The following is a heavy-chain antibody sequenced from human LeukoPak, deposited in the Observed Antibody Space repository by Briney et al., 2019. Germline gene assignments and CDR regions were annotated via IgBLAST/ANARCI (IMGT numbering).Heavy chain of an antibody. CDR2: MYGGGTT. CDR3: ARDPPGDENAHGAFDI. CDR1: GFTVNSNY. J-gene: IGHJ3*02. V-gene: IGHV3-53*01. D-gene: IGHD3-10*01. Sequence: GGSLRLSCAASGFTVNSNYMSWVRQAPGTGLEWVSVMYGGGTTYYAESVKGRFTISRDNSKNTLYLQMNSLRTEDTAVYYCARDPPGDENAHGAFDIWGHGIVVTVSS.